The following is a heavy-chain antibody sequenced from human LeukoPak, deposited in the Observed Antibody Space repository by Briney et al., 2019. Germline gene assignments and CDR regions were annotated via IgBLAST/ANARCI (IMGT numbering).Heavy chain of an antibody. Sequence: SETLSLTCDVSGGSVSTSDFYWGWVRRPPGKGLEWIGDIFYTGKTNYNPSVESQVTISIDLSKNQFSLELTSVTAADTAVYYCTRVFDSWGQGTLVTVSP. CDR1: GGSVSTSDFY. J-gene: IGHJ4*02. CDR3: TRVFDS. V-gene: IGHV4-61*05. CDR2: IFYTGKT.